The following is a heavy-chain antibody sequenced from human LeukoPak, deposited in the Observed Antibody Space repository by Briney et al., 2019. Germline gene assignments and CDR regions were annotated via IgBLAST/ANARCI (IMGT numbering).Heavy chain of an antibody. V-gene: IGHV4-38-2*02. J-gene: IGHJ6*03. CDR2: IYHSGST. CDR3: ARGKLDYGSGRLLSDFAYYYYYMDV. D-gene: IGHD3-10*01. Sequence: SETLSLTCTVSGYSISSGYYWGWIRPPPGKGLEWIGSIYHSGSTNYNPSLKSRVTISVDTSKNQFSLKLSSVTAADTAVYYCARGKLDYGSGRLLSDFAYYYYYMDVWGKGTTVTVSS. CDR1: GYSISSGYY.